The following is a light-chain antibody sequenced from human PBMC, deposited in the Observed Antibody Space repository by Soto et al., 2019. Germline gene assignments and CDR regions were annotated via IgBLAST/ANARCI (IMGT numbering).Light chain of an antibody. CDR2: KAS. Sequence: DIQMTQSPSTLSASVGDRVTITCRASENITTWLSWYQQQPGKAPKLLIYKASSLQSGAPSRFSGSGSGTEFTLTINFLQPDDFATYYCQQYNSYSPLTFGGGTKVDIK. CDR1: ENITTW. J-gene: IGKJ4*01. CDR3: QQYNSYSPLT. V-gene: IGKV1-5*03.